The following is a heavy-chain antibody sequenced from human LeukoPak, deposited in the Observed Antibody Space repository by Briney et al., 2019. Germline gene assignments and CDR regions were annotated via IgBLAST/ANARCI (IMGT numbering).Heavy chain of an antibody. J-gene: IGHJ4*02. V-gene: IGHV3-48*04. CDR2: ISSSGTPI. CDR3: ATSSNYGGDFDY. D-gene: IGHD1-7*01. CDR1: GFTFSGYS. Sequence: GGSLRLSCAASGFTFSGYSMNWVRQAPGKGLEWIAYISSSGTPINYADSVKGRFTISRDNSKNSLYLQMNSLRTEDTALYYCATSSNYGGDFDYWGQGTLVTVSS.